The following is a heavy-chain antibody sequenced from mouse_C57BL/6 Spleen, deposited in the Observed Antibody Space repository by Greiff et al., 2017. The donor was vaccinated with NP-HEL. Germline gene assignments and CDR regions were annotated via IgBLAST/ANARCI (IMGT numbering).Heavy chain of an antibody. CDR3: ARWSDSSGYVR. CDR2: IYPGDGDT. CDR1: GYAFSSSW. Sequence: VKLVESGPELVKPGASVKISCKASGYAFSSSWMNWVKQRPGKGLEWIVRIYPGDGDTNYNGKFKGKATLTADKSSSTAYMQLSSLTSEDSAVYFCARWSDSSGYVRWGQGTSVTVSS. D-gene: IGHD3-2*02. V-gene: IGHV1-82*01. J-gene: IGHJ4*01.